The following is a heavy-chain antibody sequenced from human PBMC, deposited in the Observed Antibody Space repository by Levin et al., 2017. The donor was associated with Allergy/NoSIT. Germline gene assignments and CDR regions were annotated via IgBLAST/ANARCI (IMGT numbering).Heavy chain of an antibody. J-gene: IGHJ5*02. CDR2: IYHSGST. CDR3: ARVRWMESGSGSYGIDGNWFDP. D-gene: IGHD3-10*01. Sequence: SETLSLTCAVSGGSISSGGYSWSWIRQPPGKGLEWIGYIYHSGSTYYNPSLKSRVTISVDRSKNQFSLKLSSVTAADTAVYYCARVRWMESGSGSYGIDGNWFDPWGQGTLVTVSS. CDR1: GGSISSGGYS. V-gene: IGHV4-30-2*01.